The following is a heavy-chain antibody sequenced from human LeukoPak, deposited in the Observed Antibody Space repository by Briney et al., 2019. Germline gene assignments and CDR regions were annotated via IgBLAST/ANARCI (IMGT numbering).Heavy chain of an antibody. D-gene: IGHD6-13*01. V-gene: IGHV4-59*12. CDR2: IDSSGIT. J-gene: IGHJ6*03. CDR1: GGSISSFY. Sequence: SETLSLTCTVSGGSISSFYYTWIRQPPGKGLEWIGYIDSSGITNYNSSLNSRVTISLDTSQNQFSLKLSSVTAADTAVYYCARDHPDSSPRGNYYYYMDVWGKGTTVTVS. CDR3: ARDHPDSSPRGNYYYYMDV.